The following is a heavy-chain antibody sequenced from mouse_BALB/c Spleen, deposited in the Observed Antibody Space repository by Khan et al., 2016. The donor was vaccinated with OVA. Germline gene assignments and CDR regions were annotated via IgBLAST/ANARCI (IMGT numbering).Heavy chain of an antibody. Sequence: QVQLKQSGPGLVAPSQSLSITCTVSGFSLTSYGVSWVRQPPGKGLEWLGVIWGDGSTNYHSTIISRLIIRKDNSKSQVFLKLNSMQTDDTAAYYCAKFTPDYYSMDYWGQGTSVTVSS. CDR1: GFSLTSYG. CDR3: AKFTPDYYSMDY. J-gene: IGHJ4*01. V-gene: IGHV2-3*01. CDR2: IWGDGST.